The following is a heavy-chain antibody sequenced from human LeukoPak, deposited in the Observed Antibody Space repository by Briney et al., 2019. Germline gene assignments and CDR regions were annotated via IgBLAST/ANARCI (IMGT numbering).Heavy chain of an antibody. Sequence: PSETLSLTCAVYGGSFSGYYWSWIRQPPGKGLEWIGEINHSGSTNYNPSLKSRVTISVDTSKNQFSPKLSSVTAADTAVYYCARPVIAAAGRHWFDPWGQGTLVTVSS. CDR1: GGSFSGYY. D-gene: IGHD6-13*01. CDR2: INHSGST. V-gene: IGHV4-34*01. J-gene: IGHJ5*02. CDR3: ARPVIAAAGRHWFDP.